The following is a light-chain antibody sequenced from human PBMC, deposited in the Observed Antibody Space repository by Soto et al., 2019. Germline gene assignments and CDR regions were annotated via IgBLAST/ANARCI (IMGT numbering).Light chain of an antibody. CDR2: DTS. V-gene: IGKV3-11*01. CDR3: QQRHNWPIT. J-gene: IGKJ5*01. CDR1: QTIRGL. Sequence: EIVLTQSPATLSLSPGERATLSCRPSQTIRGLLNWYQQRPGQAPRLLIYDTSNRATDIPARFSGSGSGTDFILTISSLDPEDFGVYFCQQRHNWPITFGQGTRLDIK.